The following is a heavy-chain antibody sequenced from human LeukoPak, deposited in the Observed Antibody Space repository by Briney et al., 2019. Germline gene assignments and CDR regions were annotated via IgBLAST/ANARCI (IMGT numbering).Heavy chain of an antibody. D-gene: IGHD2-2*01. CDR3: ARDVGCSSTSCYAEFDY. V-gene: IGHV1-18*04. CDR2: ISAYNGNT. J-gene: IGHJ4*02. CDR1: GYTFTGYY. Sequence: ASVKVSCKASGYTFTGYYMHWVRQAPGQGLEWMGWISAYNGNTNYAQKLQGRVTMTTDTSTSTAYMELRSLRSDDTAVYYCARDVGCSSTSCYAEFDYWGQGTLVTVSS.